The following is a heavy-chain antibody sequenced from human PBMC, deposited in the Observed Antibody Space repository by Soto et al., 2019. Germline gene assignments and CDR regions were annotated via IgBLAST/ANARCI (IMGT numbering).Heavy chain of an antibody. Sequence: LRLSCLASGFTFSDFAMTWVRHVPGRGLEWVASLDGAGGSTYYAESVRGRFSISRDNSQNTLFLQMKRLTVDDTAIYYCAAPRDEYGSGVSWFTYGLDIWGKGTMGTASS. CDR3: AAPRDEYGSGVSWFTYGLDI. CDR1: GFTFSDFA. CDR2: LDGAGGST. D-gene: IGHD3-10*01. V-gene: IGHV3-23*01. J-gene: IGHJ6*04.